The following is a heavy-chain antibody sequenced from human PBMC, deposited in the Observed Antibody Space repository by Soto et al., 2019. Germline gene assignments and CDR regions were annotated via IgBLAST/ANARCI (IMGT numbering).Heavy chain of an antibody. CDR2: ISYDGSNK. CDR3: ARDPNWKNYYYTMDV. J-gene: IGHJ6*02. D-gene: IGHD1-1*01. Sequence: QVQLVESGGGVVQPGRSLRLSCAASGFTFSGYAMHWVRQAPGKGLEWVAVISYDGSNKYYADSVRGRFTLSRDNSKNTLYLQMNSLRPEDTAVYYCARDPNWKNYYYTMDVWGQGTKVTVSS. CDR1: GFTFSGYA. V-gene: IGHV3-30-3*01.